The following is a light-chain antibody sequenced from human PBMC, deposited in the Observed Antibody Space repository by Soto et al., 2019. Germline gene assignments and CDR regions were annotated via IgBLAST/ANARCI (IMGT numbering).Light chain of an antibody. J-gene: IGKJ1*01. CDR1: QSVSSN. V-gene: IGKV3-15*01. CDR2: GAS. CDR3: QQYDSSPKT. Sequence: EIVMTQSPATLSVSPGERATLSCRASQSVSSNLAWYQQKPGQAPRLLIYGASTRATGIPDRFSGSGSGTDFTLTISRLEPEDFAVYYCQQYDSSPKTFGQGTAVDIK.